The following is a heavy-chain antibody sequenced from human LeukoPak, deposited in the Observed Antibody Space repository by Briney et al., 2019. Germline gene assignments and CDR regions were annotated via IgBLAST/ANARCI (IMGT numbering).Heavy chain of an antibody. CDR1: GFTFNTYW. V-gene: IGHV3-7*02. Sequence: PGGSLRLSCVASGFTFNTYWMSWVRQAPGKGPEWVANINLDGSGEYYLDSVKGRFSISRDNAKNSLYLQMNSLRAEDTAVYYCAKGIGYYYDTRSDFDYWGQGTLVTVSS. D-gene: IGHD3-22*01. J-gene: IGHJ4*02. CDR2: INLDGSGE. CDR3: AKGIGYYYDTRSDFDY.